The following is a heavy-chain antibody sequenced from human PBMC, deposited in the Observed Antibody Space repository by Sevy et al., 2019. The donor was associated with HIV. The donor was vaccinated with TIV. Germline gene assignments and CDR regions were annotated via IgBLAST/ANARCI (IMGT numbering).Heavy chain of an antibody. V-gene: IGHV1-2*02. J-gene: IGHJ4*02. Sequence: ASVKVSCKASGYTFTDYYMHWVRQAPGQGLEWMGWINPNSGGTNFAQKFQGRVTMTRDTSISTVYMELSRLRSDDTAVYYCTTYSGAYRLGYWGQGTLVTVSS. CDR2: INPNSGGT. CDR3: TTYSGAYRLGY. CDR1: GYTFTDYY. D-gene: IGHD2-15*01.